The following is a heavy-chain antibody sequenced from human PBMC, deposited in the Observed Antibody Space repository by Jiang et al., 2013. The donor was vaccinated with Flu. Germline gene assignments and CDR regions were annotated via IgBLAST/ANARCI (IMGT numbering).Heavy chain of an antibody. CDR1: GFTFSSYG. V-gene: IGHV3-30*18. J-gene: IGHJ4*02. CDR2: ISYDGSNK. Sequence: SGFTFSSYGMHWVRQAPGKGLEWVAVISYDGSNKYYADSVKGRFTISRDNSKNTLYLQMNSLRAEDTAVYYCAKDQVGATGYWGQGTLVTVSS. CDR3: AKDQVGATGY. D-gene: IGHD1-26*01.